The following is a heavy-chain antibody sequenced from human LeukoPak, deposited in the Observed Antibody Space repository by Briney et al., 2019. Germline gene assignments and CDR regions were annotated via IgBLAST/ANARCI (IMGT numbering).Heavy chain of an antibody. CDR1: GYTFTSDY. D-gene: IGHD6-6*01. Sequence: ASVKVSCKASGYTFTSDYLHWVRQAPGQGLEWTGIINPSGGSTSYAQKFQGRVTMTRDTSTSTVYMELSSLRSEDTAVYYCAREGPYSDSSRSRFDYWGQGTLVTVSS. CDR3: AREGPYSDSSRSRFDY. J-gene: IGHJ4*02. CDR2: INPSGGST. V-gene: IGHV1-46*01.